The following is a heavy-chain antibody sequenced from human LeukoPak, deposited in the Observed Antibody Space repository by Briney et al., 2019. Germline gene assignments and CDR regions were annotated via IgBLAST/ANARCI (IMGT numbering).Heavy chain of an antibody. Sequence: GGSLRLSCAASGFTFSSYSMNWVRQAPGKGLEWVSSISSSSSYIYYADSVKGRFTISRDNAKNSLYLQMNSLRAEDTAVYYCARDQRDGYNPNLGQGTLVTVSS. CDR2: ISSSSSYI. CDR3: ARDQRDGYNPN. J-gene: IGHJ4*02. D-gene: IGHD5-24*01. V-gene: IGHV3-21*01. CDR1: GFTFSSYS.